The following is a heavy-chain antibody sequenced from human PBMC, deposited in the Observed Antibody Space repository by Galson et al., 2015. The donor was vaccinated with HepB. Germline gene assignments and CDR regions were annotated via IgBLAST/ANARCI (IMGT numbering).Heavy chain of an antibody. J-gene: IGHJ6*01. CDR3: ARDTIKDIVVVPAAIRVGYYYGMDV. CDR1: GFTFSSYW. V-gene: IGHV3-7*03. Sequence: SLRLSCAASGFTFSSYWMSWVRQAPGKGLEWVANIKQDGSEKYYVDSVKGRFTISRDNAKNSLYLQMNSLRAEDTAVYYCARDTIKDIVVVPAAIRVGYYYGMDVWGQGTTVTVSP. D-gene: IGHD2-2*02. CDR2: IKQDGSEK.